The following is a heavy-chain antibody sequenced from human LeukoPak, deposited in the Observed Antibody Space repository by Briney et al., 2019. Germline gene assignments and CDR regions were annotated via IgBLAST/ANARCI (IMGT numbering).Heavy chain of an antibody. CDR2: IYYTGAT. CDR3: AKYGNSGWVIDN. CDR1: GGSIGNNY. Sequence: SETLSLTCTVSGGSIGNNYWTWSRQPPGKGLEYIGYIYYTGATNYNPSLKSRVTISVDTSKSQFSLKLSSVTAADTAVYFCAKYGNSGWVIDNWGQGALVTVSP. V-gene: IGHV4-59*08. J-gene: IGHJ4*02. D-gene: IGHD6-19*01.